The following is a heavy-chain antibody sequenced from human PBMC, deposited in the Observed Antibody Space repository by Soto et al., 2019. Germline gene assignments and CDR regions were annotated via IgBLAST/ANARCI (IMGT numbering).Heavy chain of an antibody. CDR3: ARDRDY. V-gene: IGHV1-69*13. CDR1: GGTFSKYT. Sequence: SVKVSCKPSGGTFSKYTINWVRQAPGQGLEWMGGIIPIFGTANYAQKFQGRVTITADESTSTAYMELSSLRSEDTAVYYCARDRDYWGQGTLVTVSS. J-gene: IGHJ4*02. CDR2: IIPIFGTA.